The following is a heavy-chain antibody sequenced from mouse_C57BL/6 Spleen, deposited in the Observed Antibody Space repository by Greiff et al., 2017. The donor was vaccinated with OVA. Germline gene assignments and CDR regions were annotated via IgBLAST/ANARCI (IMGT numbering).Heavy chain of an antibody. V-gene: IGHV5-17*01. CDR1: GFTFSDYG. CDR2: ISSGSSTI. D-gene: IGHD2-3*01. CDR3: ARGDGYYDDYAMDY. J-gene: IGHJ4*01. Sequence: EVQLVESGGGLVKPGGSLKLSCAASGFTFSDYGMHWVRQAPEKGLEWVAYISSGSSTIYYADTVKGRFTISRDNAKNTLFLQMTSLRSEDTAMYYCARGDGYYDDYAMDYWGQGTSVTVSS.